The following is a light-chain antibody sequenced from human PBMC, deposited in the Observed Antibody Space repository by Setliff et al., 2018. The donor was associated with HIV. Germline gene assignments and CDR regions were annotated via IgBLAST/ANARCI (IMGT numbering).Light chain of an antibody. CDR3: SSYTSSSTLVV. Sequence: QSVLTQPASVSGSPGQSITISCTGTSSDVGGYNYVSWYQQHPGKAPKLMIYDVSNRPSGASNRFSGSKSGNTASLTISGLQAEDEADYYCSSYTSSSTLVVFGTGTKVTVL. CDR1: SSDVGGYNY. J-gene: IGLJ1*01. CDR2: DVS. V-gene: IGLV2-14*03.